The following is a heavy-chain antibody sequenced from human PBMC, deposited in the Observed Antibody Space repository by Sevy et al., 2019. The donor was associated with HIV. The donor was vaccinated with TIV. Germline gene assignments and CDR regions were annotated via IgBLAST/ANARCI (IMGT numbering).Heavy chain of an antibody. D-gene: IGHD3-16*01. V-gene: IGHV3-15*01. CDR2: IKSKTDCGTT. CDR1: GFTFTNVW. Sequence: GGSLRLSCAASGFTFTNVWMSWVRQAPGKGLEWVAHIKSKTDCGTTDNAAPVRGRLTISRVNSKNKLDLQMNSLKTEDTAVYYCTTGGSLFQHWGQGTLVTVSS. J-gene: IGHJ1*01. CDR3: TTGGSLFQH.